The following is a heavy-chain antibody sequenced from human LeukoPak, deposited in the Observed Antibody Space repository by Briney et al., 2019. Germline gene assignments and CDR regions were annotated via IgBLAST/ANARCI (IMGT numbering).Heavy chain of an antibody. D-gene: IGHD3-10*01. J-gene: IGHJ4*02. V-gene: IGHV4-39*01. Sequence: PSETLSLTCAVSGGSISSNSYYWGWIRQPPGKGLEWIGSIYYSGSTYYNPSLKSRVTISVDTSKNQFSLKLSSVTAADTAVYYCARTRYYYNSRSYGAPYYFDYCGQGTLVTVSS. CDR1: GGSISSNSYY. CDR3: ARTRYYYNSRSYGAPYYFDY. CDR2: IYYSGST.